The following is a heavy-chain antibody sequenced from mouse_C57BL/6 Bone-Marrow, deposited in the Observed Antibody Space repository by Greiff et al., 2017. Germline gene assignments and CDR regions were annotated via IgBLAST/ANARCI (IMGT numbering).Heavy chain of an antibody. CDR3: TRENDGYYLWFAY. V-gene: IGHV1-15*01. Sequence: QVQLKHSGAELVRPGASVTLSCKASGYTFTDYEMHWVKQTPVHGLEWIGAIDPETGGTAYNQKFKGKAILTADKSSSTAYMELRSLTSEDSAVYYCTRENDGYYLWFAYWGQGTLVTVSA. CDR1: GYTFTDYE. D-gene: IGHD2-3*01. CDR2: IDPETGGT. J-gene: IGHJ3*01.